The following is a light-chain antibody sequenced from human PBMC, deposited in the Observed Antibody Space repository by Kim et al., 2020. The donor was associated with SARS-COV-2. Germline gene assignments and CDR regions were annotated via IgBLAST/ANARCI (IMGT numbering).Light chain of an antibody. Sequence: QSVLTQPRSVSGSPGQSVTISCTGTSNDVGNYDYVSWYQHHPGKAPKLIISDVSERPSGVPDRFSALKSGNTASLTISGLQAEDEADYYCCSYAGTYIFVFGGGTQLTVL. V-gene: IGLV2-11*01. CDR2: DVS. CDR1: SNDVGNYDY. J-gene: IGLJ3*02. CDR3: CSYAGTYIFV.